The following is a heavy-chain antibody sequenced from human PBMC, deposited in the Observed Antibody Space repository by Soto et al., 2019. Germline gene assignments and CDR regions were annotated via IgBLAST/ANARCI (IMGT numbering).Heavy chain of an antibody. V-gene: IGHV5-10-1*01. J-gene: IGHJ4*02. D-gene: IGHD3-22*01. Sequence: GESLKISCKGSGYSFTSYWISWVRQMPGKGLEWMGRIDPSDSYTNYSPSFQGHVTISADKSISNAYLQWSSLKASDTAMYSCARHSPPDYHDSSGYPDTFDYWGQGNLVTVSS. CDR3: ARHSPPDYHDSSGYPDTFDY. CDR2: IDPSDSYT. CDR1: GYSFTSYW.